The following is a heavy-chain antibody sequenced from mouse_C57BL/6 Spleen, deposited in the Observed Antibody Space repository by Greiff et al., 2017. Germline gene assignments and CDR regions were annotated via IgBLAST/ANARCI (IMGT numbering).Heavy chain of an antibody. CDR1: GFTFSDYG. J-gene: IGHJ4*01. CDR2: ISSGSSTI. CDR3: ARPLITTVVAFYAMDY. V-gene: IGHV5-17*01. Sequence: EVKLVESGGGLVKPGGSLKLSCAASGFTFSDYGMLWVRQAPEKGLEWVAYISSGSSTIYYADTVKGRFTISRDNAKNTLFLQLTSLRSEDTAMYYCARPLITTVVAFYAMDYWGQGTSVTASS. D-gene: IGHD1-1*01.